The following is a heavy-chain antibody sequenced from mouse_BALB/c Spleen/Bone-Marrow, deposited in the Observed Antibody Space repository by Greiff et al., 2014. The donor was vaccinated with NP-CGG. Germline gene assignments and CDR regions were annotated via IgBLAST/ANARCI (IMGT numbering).Heavy chain of an antibody. D-gene: IGHD2-5*01. CDR3: AGPSYYSNNMDY. V-gene: IGHV5-9-3*01. J-gene: IGHJ4*01. CDR2: ISTGGSYT. Sequence: EVQLVQSGAGLVKPGASLKLSCAASGFTFTSYAMSWVHQSPEKSLEWIGTISTGGSYTYYPDNVKGRFTISRDNAKNTMYLQMSSLRSEDTAMYYSAGPSYYSNNMDYWGQGTSVTVSS. CDR1: GFTFTSYA.